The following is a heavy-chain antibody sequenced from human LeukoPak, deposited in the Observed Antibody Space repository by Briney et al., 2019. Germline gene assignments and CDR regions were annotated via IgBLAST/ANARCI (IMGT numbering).Heavy chain of an antibody. CDR3: ARHLYYSASAFWYIDL. Sequence: PSETLSLTCTLSGDSISSSDHYWVWIRQSPGKGLEWIGSVSQSGNTYYKSSLKIRVTVSIDTSKNEFSLILTSVTAADTAEYYCARHLYYSASAFWYIDLWGRGTLVIVSP. J-gene: IGHJ2*01. CDR1: GDSISSSDHY. D-gene: IGHD3-10*01. CDR2: VSQSGNT. V-gene: IGHV4-39*01.